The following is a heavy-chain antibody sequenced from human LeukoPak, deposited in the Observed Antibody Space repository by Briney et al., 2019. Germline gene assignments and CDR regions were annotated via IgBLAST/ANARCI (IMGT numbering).Heavy chain of an antibody. D-gene: IGHD3-22*01. J-gene: IGHJ4*02. CDR1: GGSISSCY. CDR3: ATSKDYYDSSGYYF. Sequence: PSETLSLTCTVSGGSISSCYWSWIRQPAGKGLEWIGRIYTSGSTNYNPSLKSRVTMSVDTSKNQFSLKLSSVTAADTAVYYCATSKDYYDSSGYYFWGQGTLVTVSS. CDR2: IYTSGST. V-gene: IGHV4-4*07.